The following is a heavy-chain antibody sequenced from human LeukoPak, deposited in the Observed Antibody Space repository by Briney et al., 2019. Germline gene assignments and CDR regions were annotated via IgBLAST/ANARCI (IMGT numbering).Heavy chain of an antibody. J-gene: IGHJ3*02. D-gene: IGHD3-22*01. CDR3: ARQDHYYDMATDAFDI. V-gene: IGHV4-34*01. CDR2: INHSGST. Sequence: SETLSLTCAVYGGSFSGYYWSWIRQPPGKGLEWIGEINHSGSTNYNPSLKSRVTISVDTSKNQFSLKLSSVTAADTAMYYCARQDHYYDMATDAFDIWGQGTMVTVSS. CDR1: GGSFSGYY.